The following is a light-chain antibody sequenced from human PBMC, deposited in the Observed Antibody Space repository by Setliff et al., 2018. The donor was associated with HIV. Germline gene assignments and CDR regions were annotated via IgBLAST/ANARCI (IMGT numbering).Light chain of an antibody. CDR3: GSYTSGSTLGV. V-gene: IGLV2-14*03. CDR1: ISDVGGYNF. Sequence: QSALTQPASVSGSPGQSITISCTGTISDVGGYNFVSWYQHHPGKAPKLIIYDVTKRPSGVSHRFSGSKSANTASLTISGLRAEDEADYYCGSYTSGSTLGVFGTGTKVTVL. J-gene: IGLJ1*01. CDR2: DVT.